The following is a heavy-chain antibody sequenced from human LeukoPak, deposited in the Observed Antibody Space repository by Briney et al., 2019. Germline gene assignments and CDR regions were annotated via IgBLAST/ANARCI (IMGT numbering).Heavy chain of an antibody. V-gene: IGHV4-59*08. D-gene: IGHD4-11*01. CDR1: GGSISSYY. J-gene: IGHJ3*02. Sequence: SETLSLTCTVSGGSISSYYWSWLRQPPGKGLEWIGYIYYSGSTNYNPSLKSRVTISVDTSKDQFSLKLSSVTAADTAVYYCASSAVTTKDAFDIWGQGTMVTVSS. CDR2: IYYSGST. CDR3: ASSAVTTKDAFDI.